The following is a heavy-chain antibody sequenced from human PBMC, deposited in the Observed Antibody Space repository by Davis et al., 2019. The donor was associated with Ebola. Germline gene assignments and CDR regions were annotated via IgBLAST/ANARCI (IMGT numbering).Heavy chain of an antibody. CDR3: AKRYWFDP. CDR2: ISYDGSNK. J-gene: IGHJ5*02. Sequence: GESLKISCAASGFTFSSYAMHWVRQAPGKGLEWVAVISYDGSNKYYADSVKGRFTISRDNSKNTLYLQMNSLRAEDTAVYYCAKRYWFDPWGQGTLVTVSS. CDR1: GFTFSSYA. V-gene: IGHV3-30-3*02.